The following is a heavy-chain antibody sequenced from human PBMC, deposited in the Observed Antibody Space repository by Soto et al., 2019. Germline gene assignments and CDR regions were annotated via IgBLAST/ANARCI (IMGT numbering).Heavy chain of an antibody. V-gene: IGHV3-66*01. CDR1: GFTVSSNF. D-gene: IGHD1-7*01. CDR2: IYSDGST. Sequence: GGSLRLSCAASGFTVSSNFMSWVRQAPGKGLEWVSIIYSDGSTYYADSVKGRFTISRDNSKNTLYLQMNSLRADDTAVYYCAKDRPRRNSGYFFDYWGQGTPVTVSS. J-gene: IGHJ4*02. CDR3: AKDRPRRNSGYFFDY.